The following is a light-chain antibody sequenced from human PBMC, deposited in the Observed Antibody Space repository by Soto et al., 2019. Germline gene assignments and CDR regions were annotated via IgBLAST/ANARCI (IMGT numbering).Light chain of an antibody. CDR3: QQYNSWPPIT. Sequence: EIVMTQSPDTLYVTPGEGATLSCRASQSVRTKLAWYQQKAGQAPRLLIYGASTRATGIPDRFSGSGSGTEFTLTISSLQSEDFAVYYCQQYNSWPPITFGQGTLLEIK. J-gene: IGKJ5*01. CDR1: QSVRTK. V-gene: IGKV3-15*01. CDR2: GAS.